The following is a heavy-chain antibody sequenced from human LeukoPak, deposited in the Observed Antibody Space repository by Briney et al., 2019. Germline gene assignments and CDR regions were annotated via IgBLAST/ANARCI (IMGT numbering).Heavy chain of an antibody. CDR2: ISYDGSNK. D-gene: IGHD3-10*01. CDR1: GFTFSSYA. CDR3: ARDIWGFGESTKGFDY. J-gene: IGHJ4*02. V-gene: IGHV3-30*04. Sequence: ALRLSCAASGFTFSSYAMHWVRQAPGKGLEWVAVISYDGSNKYYADSEKGRFTISRDNSKNTLYLQMNSLRAEDTAVYYCARDIWGFGESTKGFDYWGQGTLVTVSS.